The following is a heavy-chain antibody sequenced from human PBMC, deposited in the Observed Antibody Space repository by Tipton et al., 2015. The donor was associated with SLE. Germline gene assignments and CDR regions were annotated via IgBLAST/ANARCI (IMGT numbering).Heavy chain of an antibody. Sequence: GLVKPSETLSLTCTVSGGSISSHYWSWIRQPPGKGLEWIGDIFYSGSTNFNPSLKSRITISADTSKNEFSLKLTSVTPADTAVYFCASAPLRWPDWYFDVWGRGTLVTVSS. J-gene: IGHJ2*01. CDR2: IFYSGST. V-gene: IGHV4-59*11. CDR3: ASAPLRWPDWYFDV. D-gene: IGHD4-23*01. CDR1: GGSISSHY.